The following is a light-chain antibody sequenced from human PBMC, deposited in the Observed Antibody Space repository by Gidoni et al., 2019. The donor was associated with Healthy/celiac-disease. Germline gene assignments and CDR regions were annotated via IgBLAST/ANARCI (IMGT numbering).Light chain of an antibody. Sequence: QMTQSPSSLSAAVGDRVTITCRASQSISSYLNWYQQKPGKAPKLLISAASILQGGVPSRFXXSGXXTDXXXTIXXXQPXXFAXXXCQXXXSTXXTFXQXTKLEIK. CDR1: QSISSY. CDR3: QXXXSTXXT. J-gene: IGKJ2*01. CDR2: AAS. V-gene: IGKV1-39*01.